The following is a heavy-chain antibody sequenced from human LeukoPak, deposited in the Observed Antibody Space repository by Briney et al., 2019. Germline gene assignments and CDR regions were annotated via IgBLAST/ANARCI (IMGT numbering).Heavy chain of an antibody. J-gene: IGHJ4*02. D-gene: IGHD3/OR15-3a*01. Sequence: GGSLRLSCAASEFSVGSNYMTWVRQAPGKGLVWVSRINSDGSSTSYADSVKGRFTISRDNSKKTLDLQMNSLTVEDTALYYCAKDRGTGFLHDWTVSSWGQGTRVTVSS. CDR3: AKDRGTGFLHDWTVSS. CDR1: EFSVGSNY. V-gene: IGHV3-74*01. CDR2: INSDGSST.